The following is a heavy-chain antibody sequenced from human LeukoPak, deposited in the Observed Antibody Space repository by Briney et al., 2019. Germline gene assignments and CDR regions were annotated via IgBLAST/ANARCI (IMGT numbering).Heavy chain of an antibody. J-gene: IGHJ3*02. CDR3: ARGGNIVVVPAAAYDAFDI. CDR2: ISAYNGNT. D-gene: IGHD2-2*01. V-gene: IGHV1-18*01. Sequence: ASVKVSCKASGYTFTSYGISWVRQAPGQGLEWMGWISAYNGNTNYAQKLQGRVTMTTDTSTSTAYMELRSLRSDDTAVYYCARGGNIVVVPAAAYDAFDIWGQGTMVTVSS. CDR1: GYTFTSYG.